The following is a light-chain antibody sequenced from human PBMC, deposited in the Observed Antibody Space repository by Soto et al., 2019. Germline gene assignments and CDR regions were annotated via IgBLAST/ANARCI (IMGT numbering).Light chain of an antibody. V-gene: IGKV3-20*01. J-gene: IGKJ4*01. Sequence: EIVLTQSPGTLSLSPGERATLSCRASQSVSNNYLAWYQQKPGQAPRLLIYGASNRATGILDRFSGSGSGTDLTITISRLEPEDFEVYYCQQYGSSPLTFGGGTKVDIK. CDR1: QSVSNNY. CDR2: GAS. CDR3: QQYGSSPLT.